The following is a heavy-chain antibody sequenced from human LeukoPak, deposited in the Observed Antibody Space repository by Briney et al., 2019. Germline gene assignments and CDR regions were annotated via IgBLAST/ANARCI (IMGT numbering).Heavy chain of an antibody. Sequence: SGGSLRLSCAASGFTFSSYSMNWVRQAPGKGLEWVSSISSSSSYIYYADSVKGRFTISRDNAKNSLYPQMNSLRAEDTAVYYCARDLYPYGSGSRWPLGGFDPWGQGTLVTVSS. CDR2: ISSSSSYI. CDR3: ARDLYPYGSGSRWPLGGFDP. CDR1: GFTFSSYS. J-gene: IGHJ5*02. D-gene: IGHD3-10*01. V-gene: IGHV3-21*01.